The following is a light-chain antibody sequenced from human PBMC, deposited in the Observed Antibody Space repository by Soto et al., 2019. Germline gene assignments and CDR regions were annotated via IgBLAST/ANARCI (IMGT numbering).Light chain of an antibody. V-gene: IGKV3-15*01. Sequence: ELVLTHSPAPLSVSTGERATLPCWASYTVGTNLAWYQQKPGQAPRLLIYDTSTRATGVPARFSGSGSETEFTLTISNLQAEDSAVYHCHQYSNTFRTFGQGTKVDIK. CDR1: YTVGTN. CDR2: DTS. J-gene: IGKJ1*01. CDR3: HQYSNTFRT.